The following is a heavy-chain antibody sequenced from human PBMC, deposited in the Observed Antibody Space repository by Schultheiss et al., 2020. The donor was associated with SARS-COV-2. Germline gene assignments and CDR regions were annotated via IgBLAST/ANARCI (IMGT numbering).Heavy chain of an antibody. Sequence: GESLKISCKASGYTFTSYYMHWVRQAPGQGLEWLGIINPSGGSTSYAQKFQGRVTMTRDTSTSTVYMELSSLRSEDTAVYYCARHSIAARGQYYYYYYGMDVWGQGTTVTVSS. CDR2: INPSGGST. J-gene: IGHJ6*02. CDR3: ARHSIAARGQYYYYYYGMDV. D-gene: IGHD6-6*01. CDR1: GYTFTSYY. V-gene: IGHV1-46*01.